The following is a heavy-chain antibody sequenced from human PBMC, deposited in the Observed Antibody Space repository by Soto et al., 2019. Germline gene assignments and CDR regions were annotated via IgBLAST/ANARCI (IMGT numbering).Heavy chain of an antibody. V-gene: IGHV1-18*01. J-gene: IGHJ5*02. CDR1: GDTFTNFG. D-gene: IGHD3-10*01. CDR2: IATYNTNR. Sequence: ASVKVSCKTSGDTFTNFGLSWVRQAPGQGLEWMGWIATYNTNRNYAQKFQGRLTLTTDTSTSTAYMELKSLGYDDTAVYYCARVLRGVVNWFYPWGQGTMVTVSS. CDR3: ARVLRGVVNWFYP.